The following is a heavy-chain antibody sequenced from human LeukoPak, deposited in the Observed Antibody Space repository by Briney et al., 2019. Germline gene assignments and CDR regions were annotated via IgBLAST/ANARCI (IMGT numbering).Heavy chain of an antibody. CDR1: GFTFSSYA. J-gene: IGHJ4*02. Sequence: GGSLRLSCAASGFTFSSYAMSWVGQAPGKGLEWVSAISGSGGSTYYADSVKGRFTISRDNSKNTLYLQMNSLRAEDTAVYYCAKGKGMIVGNYYFDYWGQGTLVTVSS. CDR3: AKGKGMIVGNYYFDY. CDR2: ISGSGGST. D-gene: IGHD1-26*01. V-gene: IGHV3-23*01.